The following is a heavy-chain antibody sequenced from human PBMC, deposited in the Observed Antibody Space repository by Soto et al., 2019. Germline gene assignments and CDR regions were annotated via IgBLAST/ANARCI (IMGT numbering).Heavy chain of an antibody. D-gene: IGHD6-13*01. CDR1: GYTFTGYY. V-gene: IGHV1-2*04. CDR2: INPNSGGT. J-gene: IGHJ6*03. CDR3: ARDRSPREAIAAAGTLYYYMDV. Sequence: ASVTVSCKASGYTFTGYYMHWVRQAPGQGLEWMGWINPNSGGTNYAQKFQGWVTMTRDTSISTAYMELSRLRSDDTAVYYCARDRSPREAIAAAGTLYYYMDVWGKGTTVTVSS.